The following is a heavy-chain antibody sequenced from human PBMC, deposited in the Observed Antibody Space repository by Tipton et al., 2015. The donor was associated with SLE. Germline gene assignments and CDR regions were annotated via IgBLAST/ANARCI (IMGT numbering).Heavy chain of an antibody. J-gene: IGHJ4*02. CDR1: GFSISSTYY. CDR2: IYHTGST. V-gene: IGHV4-61*01. CDR3: ARSIAARLDY. Sequence: TLSLTCTVSGFSISSTYYWSWIRQPPKQGLEWIGWIYHTGSTDYNPSLKSRVTISVDTSKNQFSLKLSSVTAADTAVYYCARSIAARLDYWGQGTLVTVSS. D-gene: IGHD6-6*01.